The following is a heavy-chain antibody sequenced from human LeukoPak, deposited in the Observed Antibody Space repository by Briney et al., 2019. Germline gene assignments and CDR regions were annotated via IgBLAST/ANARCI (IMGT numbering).Heavy chain of an antibody. Sequence: GASVKVSCKASGYTFTSYDINWVRQATGQGLEWMGWMNPNSGNTGYAQKFQGRVTMTRNTSISTAYMELSSLRSEDTAVYYCARGGYYDFWSGYXTDWFDPWGQGTLVTVSS. V-gene: IGHV1-8*01. D-gene: IGHD3-3*01. J-gene: IGHJ5*02. CDR1: GYTFTSYD. CDR2: MNPNSGNT. CDR3: ARGGYYDFWSGYXTDWFDP.